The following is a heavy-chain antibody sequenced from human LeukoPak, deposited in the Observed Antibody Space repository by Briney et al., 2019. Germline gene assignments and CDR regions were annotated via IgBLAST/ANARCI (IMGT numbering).Heavy chain of an antibody. D-gene: IGHD3-3*01. CDR1: GYSFTSYW. V-gene: IGHV5-51*01. J-gene: IGHJ6*03. Sequence: GESLKISFKGSGYSFTSYWIGWVRQMPGKGLEWMGIIYPGDSDTRYSPSFQGQVTISADKSISTAYLQWSSLKASDTAMYYCARLTYYDFWSGYYGHYYYYYMDVWGKGTTVTVSS. CDR2: IYPGDSDT. CDR3: ARLTYYDFWSGYYGHYYYYYMDV.